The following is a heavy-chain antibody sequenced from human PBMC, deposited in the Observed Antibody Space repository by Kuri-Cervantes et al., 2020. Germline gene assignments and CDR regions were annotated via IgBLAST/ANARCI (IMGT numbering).Heavy chain of an antibody. Sequence: SETLSLTCSLSADSISSYYWSWIRQFPGKGMEWIGNIYYSGSATYNPSLRSRVSISVDTAKNQFSLKLSSVTAADTAVYYCAKNYYDSSGYSFDYWGQGTLVTVSS. CDR2: IYYSGSA. V-gene: IGHV4-59*12. D-gene: IGHD3-22*01. CDR3: AKNYYDSSGYSFDY. J-gene: IGHJ4*02. CDR1: ADSISSYY.